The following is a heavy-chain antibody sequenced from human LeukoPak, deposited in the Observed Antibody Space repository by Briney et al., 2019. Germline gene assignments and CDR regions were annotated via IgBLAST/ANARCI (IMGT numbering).Heavy chain of an antibody. CDR3: ARSGPIDTAMVDY. CDR1: GYTFTSYG. V-gene: IGHV1-18*01. Sequence: GASVKVSCKASGYTFTSYGISWVRQAPGQGLEWMGWISAYNGNTNYAQKLQGRVTMTTDTSTSTAYTELRSLRSDDTAVYYCARSGPIDTAMVDYWGQGTLVTVSS. J-gene: IGHJ4*02. CDR2: ISAYNGNT. D-gene: IGHD5-18*01.